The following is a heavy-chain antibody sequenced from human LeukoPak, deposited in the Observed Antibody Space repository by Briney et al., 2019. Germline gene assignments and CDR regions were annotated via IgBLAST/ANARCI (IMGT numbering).Heavy chain of an antibody. D-gene: IGHD6-13*01. CDR1: GGSIANYY. CDR3: ARVARAAGLDS. Sequence: SETLSLTCTVSGGSIANYYWSWIRQPPGKGLEWIAYIYYNGNADYNPSLKSRVTISVDTSKNQFSLKLSSVTAADTAMYYCARVARAAGLDSWGQRTPVTVSS. V-gene: IGHV4-59*01. J-gene: IGHJ4*02. CDR2: IYYNGNA.